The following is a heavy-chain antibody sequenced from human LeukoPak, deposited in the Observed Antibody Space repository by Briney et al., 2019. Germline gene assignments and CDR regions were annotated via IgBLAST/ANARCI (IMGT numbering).Heavy chain of an antibody. V-gene: IGHV4-31*03. Sequence: SLTLSLTCTVSGGSISSGGYYWSWIRQHPGKGLEWIGYIYYSGSTYYNPSLKSRVTISVDTSKNQFSLKLSSVTAADTAVYYCARRLFAAAGLFDYWGQGTLVTVSS. CDR2: IYYSGST. CDR1: GGSISSGGYY. CDR3: ARRLFAAAGLFDY. D-gene: IGHD6-13*01. J-gene: IGHJ4*02.